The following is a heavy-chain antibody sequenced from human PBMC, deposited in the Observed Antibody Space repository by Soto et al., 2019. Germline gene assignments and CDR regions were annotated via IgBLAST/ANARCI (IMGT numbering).Heavy chain of an antibody. CDR1: GLTFSSYG. J-gene: IGHJ4*02. V-gene: IGHV3-30-3*01. Sequence: QVHLVESGGGVVQPGRSLRLSCAASGLTFSSYGMHWGRQAPGKGLEWVAFISYDGTEKYYGDSVKGRFTISRDNSKNPLYLQMNSLRTEDTAVYYCARGPSSPPGYFDYWGQGTLVTVPS. D-gene: IGHD6-13*01. CDR2: ISYDGTEK. CDR3: ARGPSSPPGYFDY.